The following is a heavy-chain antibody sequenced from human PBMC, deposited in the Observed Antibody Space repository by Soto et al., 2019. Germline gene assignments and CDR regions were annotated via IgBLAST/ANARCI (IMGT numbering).Heavy chain of an antibody. CDR1: GFXFXSYW. CDR2: INSDGSST. J-gene: IGHJ4*02. D-gene: IGHD2-2*01. V-gene: IGHV3-74*01. CDR3: ARDFDCSSTSCSPFDY. Sequence: EVQLVESGGGLVQPGGSLXLSCAASGFXFXSYWMHWVRQAPGKGLVWVSRINSDGSSTSYADSVKGRFTISRDNAKNTLYLQMNSLRAEDTAVYYCARDFDCSSTSCSPFDYWGQGTLVTVSS.